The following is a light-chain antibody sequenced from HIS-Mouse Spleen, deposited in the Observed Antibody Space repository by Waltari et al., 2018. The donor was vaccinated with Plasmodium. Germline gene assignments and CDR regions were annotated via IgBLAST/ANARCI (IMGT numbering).Light chain of an antibody. Sequence: QSALTQPASVSGSPGQSITISCPGTSSSVGGYNYVSWYQQHPGKAPKLKMYDVSNRPSGVCNRVSGSKSGNTASLTISGLQAEDEADYYGSSYTSSSTRVFGGGTKLTVL. CDR3: SSYTSSSTRV. CDR2: DVS. V-gene: IGLV2-14*03. CDR1: SSSVGGYNY. J-gene: IGLJ3*02.